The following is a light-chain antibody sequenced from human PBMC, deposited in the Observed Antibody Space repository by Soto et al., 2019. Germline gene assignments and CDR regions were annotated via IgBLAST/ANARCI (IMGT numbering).Light chain of an antibody. Sequence: DIVLTQSPGTLSLSPGQRVTLSCRASQSVSSRYLAWYQQKPGQAPRLLTYGASSRPTGIPDRFRGSGSGTDFTLTISRLEPEDFAVYYCQQYGSSPLLTFGGGTKVEIK. J-gene: IGKJ4*01. CDR2: GAS. V-gene: IGKV3-20*01. CDR3: QQYGSSPLLT. CDR1: QSVSSRY.